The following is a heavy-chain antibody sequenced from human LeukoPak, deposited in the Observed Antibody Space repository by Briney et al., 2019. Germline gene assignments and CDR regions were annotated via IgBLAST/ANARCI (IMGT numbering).Heavy chain of an antibody. J-gene: IGHJ4*02. CDR3: GRVLYSGYVID. CDR1: GGSISSYY. Sequence: PETLSLTCTVSGGSISSYYWSWIRQPPGKGLEWIGYIYYSGSTNYNPSLKSRVTISVDTSKNQFSLRLSSVTAADTAVYYCGRVLYSGYVIDWGQGTLVTVSS. D-gene: IGHD5-12*01. V-gene: IGHV4-59*08. CDR2: IYYSGST.